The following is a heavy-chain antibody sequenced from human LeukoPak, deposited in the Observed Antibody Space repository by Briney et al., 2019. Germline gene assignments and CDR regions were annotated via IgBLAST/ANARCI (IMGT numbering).Heavy chain of an antibody. CDR1: GGSISSYY. D-gene: IGHD3-16*01. CDR3: ARHEGILSLLYYFDY. Sequence: PSETLSLTCTVYGGSISSYYWSWIRQPPGKGLEWIGYIYYSGSTNYNPSLKSRVTISVDTSKNQFSLKLSSVTAADTAVYYCARHEGILSLLYYFDYWGQGTLVTVSS. J-gene: IGHJ4*02. CDR2: IYYSGST. V-gene: IGHV4-59*08.